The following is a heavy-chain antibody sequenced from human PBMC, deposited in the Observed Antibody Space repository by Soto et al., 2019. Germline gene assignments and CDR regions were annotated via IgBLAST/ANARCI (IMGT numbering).Heavy chain of an antibody. D-gene: IGHD6-6*01. Sequence: GGSLRLSCAASGLTFSTYAMSWVRQAPGKGLEWVSAISGTGGSTYYADSVKGRFTISRDNSKNTLYLQMNSLRAEDTAVYYCAKNWDTTSSSSSHWGQGTLVTVS. CDR2: ISGTGGST. V-gene: IGHV3-23*01. J-gene: IGHJ4*02. CDR3: AKNWDTTSSSSSH. CDR1: GLTFSTYA.